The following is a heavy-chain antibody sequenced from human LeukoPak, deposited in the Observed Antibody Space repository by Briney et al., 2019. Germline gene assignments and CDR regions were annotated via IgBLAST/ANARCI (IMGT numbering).Heavy chain of an antibody. D-gene: IGHD3-16*02. V-gene: IGHV4-38-2*01. CDR3: ARALGGPYDYVWGTYRYPFDY. Sequence: SETLSLTCAVSGYSISSGYCWGWIRQPPGKGLEWIGSMCHSGGTYYNPSLKSRVTISVDTSKNQFSLKLSSVTAADTAVYYCARALGGPYDYVWGTYRYPFDYWGQGTLVTVSS. CDR1: GYSISSGYC. J-gene: IGHJ4*02. CDR2: MCHSGGT.